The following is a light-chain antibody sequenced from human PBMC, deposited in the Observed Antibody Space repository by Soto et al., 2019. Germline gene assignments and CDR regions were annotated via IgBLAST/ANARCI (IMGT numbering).Light chain of an antibody. CDR3: QQYGSSPPKG. CDR1: QSVSSSY. CDR2: GAS. J-gene: IGKJ4*01. Sequence: EIVLTQSPGTLSLSPGERATLSCRASQSVSSSYLAWYQQKPGQAPRLLIYGASSRATGIPDRFSGSGSGTDFTLTISRLEPEDFAVYYCQQYGSSPPKGFGGGTKVEIK. V-gene: IGKV3-20*01.